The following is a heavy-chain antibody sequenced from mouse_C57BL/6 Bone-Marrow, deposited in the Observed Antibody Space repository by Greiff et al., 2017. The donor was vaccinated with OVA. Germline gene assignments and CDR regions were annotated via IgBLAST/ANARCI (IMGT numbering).Heavy chain of an antibody. J-gene: IGHJ1*03. Sequence: VQLQQPGAELVKPGASVKMSCKASGYSFTSYWITWVKQRPGQGLEWIGDIYPGSGSTNYNEKFKSKATLTVDTSSSTAYMQLSSLTSEDSAVYYGARRYCGSSYWYFDVWGTGTTVTVSS. CDR3: ARRYCGSSYWYFDV. CDR2: IYPGSGST. CDR1: GYSFTSYW. D-gene: IGHD1-1*01. V-gene: IGHV1-55*01.